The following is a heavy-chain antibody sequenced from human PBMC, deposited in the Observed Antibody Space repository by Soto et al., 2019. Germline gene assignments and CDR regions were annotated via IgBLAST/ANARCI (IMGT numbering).Heavy chain of an antibody. D-gene: IGHD3-22*01. J-gene: IGHJ4*02. CDR3: ARSGGRPEYYYESSGYYMSFFDY. CDR2: ISYDGSNK. V-gene: IGHV3-30-3*01. Sequence: GGSLRLSCAASGFTFSSYAMHWVRQAPGKGLEWVAVISYDGSNKYYADSVKGRFTISRDNSKNTLYLQMNSLRAEDTAVYYCARSGGRPEYYYESSGYYMSFFDYWGQGTLVTVLL. CDR1: GFTFSSYA.